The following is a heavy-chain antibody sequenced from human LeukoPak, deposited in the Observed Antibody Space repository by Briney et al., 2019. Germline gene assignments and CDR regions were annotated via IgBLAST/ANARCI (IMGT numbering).Heavy chain of an antibody. CDR1: GFTFSSYW. Sequence: GGSLRLSCAASGFTFSSYWMSWVRQAPGKGLEWVSVIYSGGSTYYAGSVKGRFTISRDNSKNTLYLQMNSLRAEDTAVYYCARVEWELLSAFDIWGQGTMVTVSS. J-gene: IGHJ3*02. CDR3: ARVEWELLSAFDI. V-gene: IGHV3-53*01. D-gene: IGHD1-26*01. CDR2: IYSGGST.